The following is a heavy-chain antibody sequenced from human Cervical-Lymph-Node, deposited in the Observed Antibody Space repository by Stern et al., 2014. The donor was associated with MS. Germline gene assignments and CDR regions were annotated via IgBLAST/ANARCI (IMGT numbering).Heavy chain of an antibody. D-gene: IGHD2-2*01. CDR3: SRRLTMYRVFDY. Sequence: EVQLLESGGDLVQPGRSLRLSCTASGFTFGDFGMNWFRQAPGKGLEWVAFIRNKAYGGTAEYAASVTGRFIISRDDSESTTYLQMNSLKIEDTGVYYCSRRLTMYRVFDYWGQGTLVAVSS. CDR1: GFTFGDFG. CDR2: IRNKAYGGTA. J-gene: IGHJ4*02. V-gene: IGHV3-49*03.